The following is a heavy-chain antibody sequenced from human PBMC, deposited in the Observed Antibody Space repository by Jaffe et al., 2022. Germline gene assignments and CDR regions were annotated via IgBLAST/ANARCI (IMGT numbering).Heavy chain of an antibody. CDR3: ARVRMTTVTTEFRGYFDL. CDR1: GYTFTGYY. V-gene: IGHV1-2*06. D-gene: IGHD4-17*01. CDR2: INPNSGGT. J-gene: IGHJ2*01. Sequence: QVQLVQSGAEVKKPGASVKVSCKASGYTFTGYYMHWVRQAPGQGLEWMGRINPNSGGTNYAQKFQGRVTMTRDTSISTAYMELSRLRSDDTAVYYCARVRMTTVTTEFRGYFDLWGRGTLVTVSS.